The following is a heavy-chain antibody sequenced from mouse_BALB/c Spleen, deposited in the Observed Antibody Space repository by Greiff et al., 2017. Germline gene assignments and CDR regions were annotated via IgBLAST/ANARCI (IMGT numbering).Heavy chain of an antibody. J-gene: IGHJ4*01. V-gene: IGHV1-15*01. D-gene: IGHD1-1*01. CDR3: ARYYYGREAMDY. CDR1: GYTFTDYE. CDR2: IDPETGGT. Sequence: QVHLQQSGAELVRPGASVTLSCKASGYTFTDYEMHWVKQTPVHGLEWIGAIDPETGGTAYNQKFKGKATLTADKSSSTAYMELRSLTSEDSAVYYCARYYYGREAMDYWGQGTSVTVSS.